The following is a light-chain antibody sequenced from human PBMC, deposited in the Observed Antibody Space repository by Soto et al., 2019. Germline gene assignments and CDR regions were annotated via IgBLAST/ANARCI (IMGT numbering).Light chain of an antibody. CDR2: EVS. J-gene: IGKJ4*01. CDR3: MQSIQLLVT. CDR1: QSLLNSDGKTY. Sequence: DIVMTQTPASLSVTPGQSASISCKSSQSLLNSDGKTYLYWYLQKAGQPPQLLIFEVSTRFSGVSGRFSGSGSGTDFTLKISRVEAEDFGTYYCMQSIQLLVTFGGGTKVEI. V-gene: IGKV2D-29*01.